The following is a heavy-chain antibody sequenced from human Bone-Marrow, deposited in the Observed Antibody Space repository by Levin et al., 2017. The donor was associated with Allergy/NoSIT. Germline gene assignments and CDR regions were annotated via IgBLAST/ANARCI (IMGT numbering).Heavy chain of an antibody. V-gene: IGHV3-33*01. CDR3: ARDGRLKGAYSSSLFDY. Sequence: PGGSLRLSCAASGFTFSSYGMHWVRQAPGKGLEWVAVIWYDGSNKYYADSVKGRFTISRDNSKNTLYLQMNSLRAEDTAVYYCARDGRLKGAYSSSLFDYWGQGTLVTVSS. D-gene: IGHD6-6*01. CDR2: IWYDGSNK. CDR1: GFTFSSYG. J-gene: IGHJ4*02.